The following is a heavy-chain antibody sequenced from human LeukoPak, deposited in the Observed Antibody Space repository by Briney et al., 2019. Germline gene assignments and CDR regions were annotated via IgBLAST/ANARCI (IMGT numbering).Heavy chain of an antibody. J-gene: IGHJ4*02. V-gene: IGHV3-15*01. CDR1: GLTFSDAW. Sequence: RGSLRLSCVLSGLTFSDAWMSWVRQAPGKGLEWVGRIRNDRITDYVAPVQGRFSISRDNSKNTFYLQMNSLRTEDTGMYFCTWMATVFTVDYWGQGTLVTVSS. D-gene: IGHD5-24*01. CDR3: TWMATVFTVDY. CDR2: IRNDRIT.